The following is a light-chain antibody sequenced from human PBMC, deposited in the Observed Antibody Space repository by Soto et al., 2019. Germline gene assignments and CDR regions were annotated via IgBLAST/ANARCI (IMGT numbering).Light chain of an antibody. Sequence: DIQMTQFPSSLSASVGDRVTITCRARQSIDHHLNWYQHKPGQAPRLLMDAASRMQSGVPSRFSGSGTGTEFTLTINSLQPEDFATYYCQQSYSNTWTFGQGTRVEVK. CDR2: AAS. CDR1: QSIDHH. J-gene: IGKJ1*01. CDR3: QQSYSNTWT. V-gene: IGKV1-39*01.